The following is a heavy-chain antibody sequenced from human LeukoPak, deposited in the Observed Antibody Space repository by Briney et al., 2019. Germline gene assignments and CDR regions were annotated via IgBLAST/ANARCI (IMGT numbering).Heavy chain of an antibody. Sequence: GGSLRLSCAASGFTVSSNYMSWVRQAPGKGLEWVSIIYSGGSTFYADSVKGRFTISRDNSKKSLYLLMNSLRAEDTAVYYCARGDPDISFGVVGDAFDIWGQGTMVTVSS. CDR1: GFTVSSNY. CDR3: ARGDPDISFGVVGDAFDI. D-gene: IGHD3-3*01. V-gene: IGHV3-53*01. J-gene: IGHJ3*02. CDR2: IYSGGST.